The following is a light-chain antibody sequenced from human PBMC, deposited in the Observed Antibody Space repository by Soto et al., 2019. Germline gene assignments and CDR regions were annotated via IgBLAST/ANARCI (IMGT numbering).Light chain of an antibody. Sequence: QSALTQPASVSGSPGQSITISCTGTSSDVGGYKYVSWYQQHPGKAPKCMIYDVSNRPSGVSNRFSGSKSGNTASLTNSGLQAEDEADYYCSAYTSSTTGVFGTGTKLTVL. CDR3: SAYTSSTTGV. CDR2: DVS. J-gene: IGLJ1*01. CDR1: SSDVGGYKY. V-gene: IGLV2-14*01.